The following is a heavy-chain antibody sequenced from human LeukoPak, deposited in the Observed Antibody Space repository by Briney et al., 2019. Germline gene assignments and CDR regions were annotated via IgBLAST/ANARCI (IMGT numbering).Heavy chain of an antibody. CDR1: GGSISSSSYY. CDR3: ASSKGPPADAFDI. Sequence: SETLSLTCTVSGGSISSSSYYWGWIRQPPGKGLEWIGSIYYSGSTYYNPSLKSRVTISVDTSKNQFSLKLSSVTAADTAVYYCASSKGPPADAFDIWGQGTMVTVSS. J-gene: IGHJ3*02. V-gene: IGHV4-39*01. CDR2: IYYSGST.